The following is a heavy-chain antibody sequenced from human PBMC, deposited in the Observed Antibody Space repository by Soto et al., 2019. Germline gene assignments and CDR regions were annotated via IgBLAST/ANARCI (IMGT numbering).Heavy chain of an antibody. CDR3: ARVPPYCGYEYYYYYYMDV. CDR2: ITYDGSNK. D-gene: IGHD5-12*01. CDR1: GFTFSSYG. V-gene: IGHV3-30*03. Sequence: PGESLKISCAASGFTFSSYGMHWVRQAPGKGLEWVAVITYDGSNKYYADSVKGRLTISRDNSKNTLNMQMNSLRAEDTAVYYCARVPPYCGYEYYYYYYMDVWGKGTTVTVSS. J-gene: IGHJ6*03.